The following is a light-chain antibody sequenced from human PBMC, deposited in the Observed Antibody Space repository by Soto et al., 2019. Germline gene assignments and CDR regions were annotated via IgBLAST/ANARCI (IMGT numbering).Light chain of an antibody. CDR1: SSDVGYYNY. Sequence: QSVLPXPRSVSGSPGQSVTLSCTGTSSDVGYYNYVSWYQQHPGTAPELMIYDVSMRPSGVPDRFSGSKSGNTASLTISGLQAEDEADYYCCSYAGSSTFYVFGTGTKVTVL. CDR2: DVS. J-gene: IGLJ1*01. CDR3: CSYAGSSTFYV. V-gene: IGLV2-11*01.